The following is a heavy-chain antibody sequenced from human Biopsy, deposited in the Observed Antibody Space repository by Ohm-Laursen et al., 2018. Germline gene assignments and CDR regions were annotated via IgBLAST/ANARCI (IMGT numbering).Heavy chain of an antibody. V-gene: IGHV4-59*01. J-gene: IGHJ3*02. D-gene: IGHD5-12*01. CDR3: AGRPWPNAFDI. Sequence: SETLSLTCTVSGDSIARYYWTWIRQSPGKGLEWIAYIYYSGRPNYNPSLKGRVVISVDTSRNQFSLKLGSVTAADTAVYYCAGRPWPNAFDIWGQGTMVTVSS. CDR2: IYYSGRP. CDR1: GDSIARYY.